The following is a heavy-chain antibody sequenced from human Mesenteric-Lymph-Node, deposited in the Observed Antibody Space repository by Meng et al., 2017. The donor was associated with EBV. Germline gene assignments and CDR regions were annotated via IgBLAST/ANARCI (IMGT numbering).Heavy chain of an antibody. D-gene: IGHD6-19*01. V-gene: IGHV4-4*02. J-gene: IGHJ4*02. CDR2: IFHSGIT. CDR1: GDSLTSTNW. CDR3: ARRREYSSGWPIDY. Sequence: QVQSQESGPGLVKPSGTLSLTCAVSGDSLTSTNWWSWVRQPPGKGLEWIGEIFHSGITNYNPSLKSRITLSVDKSKNLFSLNLSSVTAADTAVYFCARRREYSSGWPIDYWGQGTLVTVAS.